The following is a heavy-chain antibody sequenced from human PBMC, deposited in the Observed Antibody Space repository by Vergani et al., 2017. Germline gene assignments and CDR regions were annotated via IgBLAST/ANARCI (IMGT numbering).Heavy chain of an antibody. J-gene: IGHJ4*02. Sequence: VQLVESGGGVVQPGRSLRLSCAASGFTFSSYAMSWVRQAPGKGLEWVSAISGSGGSTYYADSVKGRFTISRDNSKNTLYLQMNSLRAEDTAVYYCAKSSTLMVYADYWGQGTLVTVSS. D-gene: IGHD2-8*01. CDR2: ISGSGGST. CDR3: AKSSTLMVYADY. CDR1: GFTFSSYA. V-gene: IGHV3-23*04.